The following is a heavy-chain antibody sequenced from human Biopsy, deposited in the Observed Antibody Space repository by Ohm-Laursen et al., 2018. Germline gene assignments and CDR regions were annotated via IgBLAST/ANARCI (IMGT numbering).Heavy chain of an antibody. CDR1: GGSISNYF. Sequence: GTLSLTCAVSGGSISNYFWTWIRQPPGKGLEWIGYFRFEDRTSYNSSLKSRVTTSADTSKNQFSLRLSSVTAADTAVYYCALGGGSYVNFDYWGQGTLVTVSS. CDR3: ALGGGSYVNFDY. CDR2: FRFEDRT. V-gene: IGHV4-59*01. D-gene: IGHD1-26*01. J-gene: IGHJ4*02.